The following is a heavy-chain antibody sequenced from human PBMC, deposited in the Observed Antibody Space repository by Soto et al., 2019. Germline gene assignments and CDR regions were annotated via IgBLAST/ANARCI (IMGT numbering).Heavy chain of an antibody. CDR3: AKREGNTYGLFH. D-gene: IGHD5-18*01. CDR2: IKTDASST. Sequence: EVQLVESGGGLVQPGGSLRLSCAASGFSFSSYWIHWVRQAPGKGLVWVSRIKTDASSTDYADSVKGRFTISRDNAKNTLYLQMNSLSAEDTAVYYCAKREGNTYGLFHWGQGTLVTVSS. CDR1: GFSFSSYW. V-gene: IGHV3-74*01. J-gene: IGHJ4*02.